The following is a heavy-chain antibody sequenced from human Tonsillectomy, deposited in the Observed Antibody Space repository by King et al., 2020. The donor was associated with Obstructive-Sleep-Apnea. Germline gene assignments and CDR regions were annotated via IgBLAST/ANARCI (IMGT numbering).Heavy chain of an antibody. J-gene: IGHJ4*02. CDR3: ARDGSYSY. V-gene: IGHV3-48*04. CDR1: GFTFSTYS. CDR2: ISSSSSTI. D-gene: IGHD2-21*01. Sequence: VQLVESGGGLVQPGGSLRLSCAASGFTFSTYSMNWVRQAPGKGLEWVSYISSSSSTIYYADSVKGRFNISRDNAKSSLYLPMNSLRAEDTAVYYCARDGSYSYWGQGTLVTVSS.